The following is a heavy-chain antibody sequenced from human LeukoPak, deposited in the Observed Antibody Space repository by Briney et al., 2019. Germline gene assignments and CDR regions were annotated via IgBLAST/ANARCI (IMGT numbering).Heavy chain of an antibody. CDR2: ISAYNGNT. V-gene: IGHV1-18*01. J-gene: IGHJ4*02. CDR1: GYTFTSYG. D-gene: IGHD1-26*01. Sequence: GASVKVSCKASGYTFTSYGISWVRQAPGQGLEWMGWISAYNGNTNYAQKLQGRVTMTTDTSTSTAYMELRSLRSDDTAVYYCARDARGGSYGVSDYWAQGTLVTVSS. CDR3: ARDARGGSYGVSDY.